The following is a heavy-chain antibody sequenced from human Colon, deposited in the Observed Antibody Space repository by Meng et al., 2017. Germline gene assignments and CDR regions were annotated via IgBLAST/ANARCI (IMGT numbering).Heavy chain of an antibody. CDR3: ASSDYYRSDY. Sequence: LLQESAQGLVNPSETRTSRCAASGASTSRGDWWSWVRQPPGKGLEWIGEASHSGSTNYSPSLKSRVTISLDKSKNQLSLKLNSVTAADTAVYYCASSDYYRSDYWGQGTLVTVSS. J-gene: IGHJ4*02. CDR1: GASTSRGDW. D-gene: IGHD3-22*01. CDR2: ASHSGST. V-gene: IGHV4-4*02.